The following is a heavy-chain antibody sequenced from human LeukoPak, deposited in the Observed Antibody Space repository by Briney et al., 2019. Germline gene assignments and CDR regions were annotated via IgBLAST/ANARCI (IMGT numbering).Heavy chain of an antibody. CDR3: ARAENYYDSSRYQY. CDR1: GYTFTSYG. Sequence: ASVKVSCKASGYTFTSYGISWVRQAPGQGLEWMGWISAYNGDTTYAQNLQGRVTMTTDTSTSTAYMELRSLRSDDTAVYYCARAENYYDSSRYQYWGQGTLVTVSS. V-gene: IGHV1-18*01. D-gene: IGHD3-22*01. J-gene: IGHJ4*02. CDR2: ISAYNGDT.